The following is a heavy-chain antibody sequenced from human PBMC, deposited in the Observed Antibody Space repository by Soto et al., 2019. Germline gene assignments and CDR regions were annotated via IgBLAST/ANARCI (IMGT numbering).Heavy chain of an antibody. CDR1: GGTFSSYA. CDR2: IIPIFGTA. J-gene: IGHJ4*02. Sequence: SVKVSCKASGGTFSSYAISWVRQAPGQGLEWMGGIIPIFGTANYAQKFQGRVTITADESTSTAYMELSSLRSEDTAVYYCVMDPDTATDTIDYWGQGTLVTVSS. CDR3: VMDPDTATDTIDY. V-gene: IGHV1-69*13. D-gene: IGHD5-18*01.